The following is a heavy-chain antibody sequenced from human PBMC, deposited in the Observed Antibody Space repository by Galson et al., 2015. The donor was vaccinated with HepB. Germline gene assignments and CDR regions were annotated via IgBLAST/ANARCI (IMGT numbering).Heavy chain of an antibody. CDR3: ARDLYDTSGYYYWDY. Sequence: SLRLSCAASGFTFSRFSMNWVRQAPGKGLEWVSSITSSSSYTWYADSVKGRFTISRDNAKNSLFLQVNSLRAEDTAVYYCARDLYDTSGYYYWDYWGQGTLVTVSS. CDR2: ITSSSSYT. J-gene: IGHJ4*02. V-gene: IGHV3-21*01. CDR1: GFTFSRFS. D-gene: IGHD3-22*01.